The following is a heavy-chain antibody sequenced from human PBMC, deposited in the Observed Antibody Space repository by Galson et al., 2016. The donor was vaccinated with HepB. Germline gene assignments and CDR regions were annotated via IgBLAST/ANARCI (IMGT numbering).Heavy chain of an antibody. Sequence: PALVTPTQALTLTCTCSGFSLSTSGVAVGWIRQPPGKALEWLALIYWDGDDRYSPALQNRLTIAKDTSNNQVVLTMTNIDPADTTTYYGANRQYYSFWSCYYAAFNIWGPGTMVTVSS. CDR1: GFSLSTSGVA. CDR3: ANRQYYSFWSCYYAAFNI. CDR2: IYWDGDD. J-gene: IGHJ3*02. D-gene: IGHD3-3*01. V-gene: IGHV2-5*02.